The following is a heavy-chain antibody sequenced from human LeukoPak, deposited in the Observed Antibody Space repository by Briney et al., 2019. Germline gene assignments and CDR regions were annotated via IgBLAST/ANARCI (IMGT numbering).Heavy chain of an antibody. D-gene: IGHD1-14*01. J-gene: IGHJ3*02. CDR3: AKDSGTVAFDI. CDR1: GFTFSSYA. V-gene: IGHV3-23*01. CDR2: IYGSGGST. Sequence: GGSLRLSCAASGFTFSSYAMRWVPQAPGKGLEGVSAIYGSGGSTYYADSVKGRFTISRDNSKDTLYLQMNSLRAEDTAVYYCAKDSGTVAFDIWGQGTMVTVSS.